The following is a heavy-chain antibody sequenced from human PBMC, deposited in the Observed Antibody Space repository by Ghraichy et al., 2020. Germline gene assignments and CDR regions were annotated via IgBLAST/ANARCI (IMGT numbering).Heavy chain of an antibody. CDR1: GFTVSSNY. Sequence: GGSLRLSCVASGFTVSSNYMSWVRQAPGKGLEWVSVIYSGGSTYYADSVKGRFTISRDSSKNTLYLQMNSLRAEDTAVYYCARDPSGSYYFDYWGQGTLVTVSS. D-gene: IGHD5-12*01. CDR3: ARDPSGSYYFDY. J-gene: IGHJ4*02. CDR2: IYSGGST. V-gene: IGHV3-53*01.